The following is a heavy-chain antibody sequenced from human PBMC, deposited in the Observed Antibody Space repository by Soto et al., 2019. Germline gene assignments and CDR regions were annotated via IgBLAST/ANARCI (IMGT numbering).Heavy chain of an antibody. D-gene: IGHD3-10*01. CDR3: ANTMVRGVQVYYFGS. Sequence: QVQLVQSGAEVKKPGASVKVSCKASGYTFTTYDISWVRQAPGQGLEWMGWISGYNGSTNYAQKLQGRVTMTVDTSTSTVYMGLRSLRSDDTAVYYCANTMVRGVQVYYFGSWGQGTLVTVSS. V-gene: IGHV1-18*01. J-gene: IGHJ4*02. CDR1: GYTFTTYD. CDR2: ISGYNGST.